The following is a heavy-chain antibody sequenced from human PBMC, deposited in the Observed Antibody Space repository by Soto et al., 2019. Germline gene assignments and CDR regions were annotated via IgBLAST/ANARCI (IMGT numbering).Heavy chain of an antibody. CDR3: ARDEEIFWSGPPDY. V-gene: IGHV4-30-4*01. J-gene: IGHJ4*02. CDR1: GASITSGDYY. Sequence: SETLSLTCTVSGASITSGDYYWSWIRRPPGRGLEWIGYISHSGSTHYNPSLKSRLTMSVDSSKNQFSLKLTSVTAADTAVYYCARDEEIFWSGPPDYWGQGTLVTVSS. CDR2: ISHSGST. D-gene: IGHD3-3*01.